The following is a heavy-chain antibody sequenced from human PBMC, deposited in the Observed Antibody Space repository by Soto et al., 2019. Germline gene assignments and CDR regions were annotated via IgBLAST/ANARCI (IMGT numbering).Heavy chain of an antibody. CDR3: ARHYYDSSGYHYEDY. J-gene: IGHJ4*02. Sequence: ASVKVSCKASGYTFTGYYMHWVRQAPGQGLEWMGWINPNSGGTNYAQKFQGRVTMTRDTPISTAYMELSRLRSDDTAVYYCARHYYDSSGYHYEDYWGQGTLVTVSS. V-gene: IGHV1-2*02. CDR1: GYTFTGYY. CDR2: INPNSGGT. D-gene: IGHD3-22*01.